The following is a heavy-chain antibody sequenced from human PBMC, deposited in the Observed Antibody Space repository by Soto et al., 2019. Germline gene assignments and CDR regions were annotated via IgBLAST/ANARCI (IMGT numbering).Heavy chain of an antibody. CDR1: GVSISSGNW. Sequence: SETLSLTCAVSGVSISSGNWWTWVRQTPQRGLEYIGEIFHDGTANYYPSFERRVAISVDTSKNQFYLKLTSVTAADTAIYFCSRRAYDTSLNYMYFEFWGKGVRGTVSS. V-gene: IGHV4-4*02. CDR2: IFHDGTA. CDR3: SRRAYDTSLNYMYFEF. D-gene: IGHD3-22*01. J-gene: IGHJ4*01.